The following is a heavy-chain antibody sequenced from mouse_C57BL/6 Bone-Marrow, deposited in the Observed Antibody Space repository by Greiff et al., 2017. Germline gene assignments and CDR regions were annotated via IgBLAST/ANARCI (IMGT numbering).Heavy chain of an antibody. CDR3: ARTSLGLFAY. J-gene: IGHJ3*01. CDR2: IYWDDDK. CDR1: GFSLSTSGMG. Sequence: QVTLKECGPGILQSSQTLSLTCSFSGFSLSTSGMGVSWIRQPSGKGLEWLAHIYWDDDKRYNPSLKSRLTISKDTSRNQVFLKITSVDTADTATYYCARTSLGLFAYWGQGTLVTVSA. V-gene: IGHV8-12*01. D-gene: IGHD4-1*01.